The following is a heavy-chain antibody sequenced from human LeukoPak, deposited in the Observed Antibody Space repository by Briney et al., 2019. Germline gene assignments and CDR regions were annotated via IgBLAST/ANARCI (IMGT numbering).Heavy chain of an antibody. D-gene: IGHD3-22*01. J-gene: IGHJ4*02. Sequence: PGGSLRLSCAASGFTFSSYAMSWVRQAPGKGLEWVSAISGSGGSTYYADSVKSRFTISRDNSKNTLYLQMNSLRAEDTAVYYCAKDHYYDSSGYYSYFDYWGQGTLVTVSS. CDR2: ISGSGGST. CDR1: GFTFSSYA. CDR3: AKDHYYDSSGYYSYFDY. V-gene: IGHV3-23*01.